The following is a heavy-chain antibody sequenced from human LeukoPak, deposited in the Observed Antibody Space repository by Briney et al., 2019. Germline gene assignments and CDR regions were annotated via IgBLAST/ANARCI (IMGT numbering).Heavy chain of an antibody. V-gene: IGHV3-23*01. CDR2: ISGSGGST. CDR1: GFTVSSNY. J-gene: IGHJ1*01. CDR3: AKDRIVVVVAATQYFQH. Sequence: GGSLRLSCAASGFTVSSNYMSWVRQAPGKGLEWVSAISGSGGSTYYADSVKGRFTISRDNSKNTLYLQMNSLRAEDTAVYYCAKDRIVVVVAATQYFQHWGQGTLVTVSS. D-gene: IGHD2-15*01.